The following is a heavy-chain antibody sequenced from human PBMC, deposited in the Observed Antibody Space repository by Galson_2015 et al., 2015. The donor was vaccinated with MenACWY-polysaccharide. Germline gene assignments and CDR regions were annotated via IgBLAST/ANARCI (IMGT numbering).Heavy chain of an antibody. CDR3: ARAGASSYGWILEFDF. D-gene: IGHD5-18*01. J-gene: IGHJ4*02. Sequence: SVKVSCKASGYNFTTYGFNWVRQAPGQGLEWMGWISAYNGNTKSAQKFESRLTMTTDTSTSTAYMELRSLRSDDTAVYYCARAGASSYGWILEFDFWGQGTLVTVSS. CDR1: GYNFTTYG. V-gene: IGHV1-18*01. CDR2: ISAYNGNT.